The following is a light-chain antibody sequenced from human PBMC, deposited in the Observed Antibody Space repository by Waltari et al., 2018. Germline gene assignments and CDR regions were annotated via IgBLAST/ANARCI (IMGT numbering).Light chain of an antibody. CDR1: QSLVDGGGNKF. J-gene: IGKJ2*01. V-gene: IGKV2-28*01. Sequence: DIVITQSPLSLPVTPGEPASISCRSSQSLVDGGGNKFLDWYLQKPGQSPQLLIYQISNRASGVPDRISGSGSDTDFTLKITRVEAEDVGVYYCMQALHPPYTFGQGTKLEIK. CDR3: MQALHPPYT. CDR2: QIS.